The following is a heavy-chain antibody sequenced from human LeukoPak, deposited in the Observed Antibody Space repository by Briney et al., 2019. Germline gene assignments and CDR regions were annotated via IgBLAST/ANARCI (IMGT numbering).Heavy chain of an antibody. CDR2: IKQDGSEK. CDR3: ARGQVAYYDYVWGSYRSRLFDY. CDR1: GFTFSSYW. J-gene: IGHJ4*02. D-gene: IGHD3-16*02. Sequence: GGSLRLSCAASGFTFSSYWMSWVRQAPGKGLEWVANIKQDGSEKYYVDSVKGRFTISRDNDKKSLYLQMNSLRAEDTAVYYCARGQVAYYDYVWGSYRSRLFDYWGQGTLLTVSS. V-gene: IGHV3-7*01.